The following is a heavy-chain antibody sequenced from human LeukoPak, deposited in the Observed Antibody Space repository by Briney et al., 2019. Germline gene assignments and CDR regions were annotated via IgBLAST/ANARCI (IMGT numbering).Heavy chain of an antibody. Sequence: SETLSLTCAVYGGSFSDYYWSWIRQPPGKGLEWIGEINHSGSTNYNPSLKSRVTISVDTSKNQFSLKLSSMTAADTAVYYCARGLRVAARPDYFDYGGQGTLVTVSA. D-gene: IGHD6-6*01. J-gene: IGHJ4*02. V-gene: IGHV4-34*01. CDR1: GGSFSDYY. CDR3: ARGLRVAARPDYFDY. CDR2: INHSGST.